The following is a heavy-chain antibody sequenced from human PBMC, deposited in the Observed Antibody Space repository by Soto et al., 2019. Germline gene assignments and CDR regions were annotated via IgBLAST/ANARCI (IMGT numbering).Heavy chain of an antibody. CDR3: ALGYCSGGSCYSYFAFDI. CDR2: VYPGDSDT. Sequence: GESLKISCKGSGYSFTSYCIGWVRQMPGKGLEWMGIVYPGDSDTRYSPSFQGQVTISADKSISTAYLQWSSLKASDTAMYYCALGYCSGGSCYSYFAFDIWGQGTMVTVSS. CDR1: GYSFTSYC. D-gene: IGHD2-15*01. J-gene: IGHJ3*02. V-gene: IGHV5-51*01.